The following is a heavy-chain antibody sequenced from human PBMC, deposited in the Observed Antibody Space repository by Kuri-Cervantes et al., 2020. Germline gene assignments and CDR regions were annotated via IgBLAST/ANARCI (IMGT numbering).Heavy chain of an antibody. CDR1: GFTFSDYY. J-gene: IGHJ6*02. Sequence: GGSLRLSCAASGFTFSDYYMSWIRQAPGKGLEWVSYISSSSSTIYYADSVKGRFTISRENAKNSLYLQMNSLRDEDTAVYYCARLPYYYYGMDVWGQGTTVTVSS. V-gene: IGHV3-11*04. CDR2: ISSSSSTI. CDR3: ARLPYYYYGMDV.